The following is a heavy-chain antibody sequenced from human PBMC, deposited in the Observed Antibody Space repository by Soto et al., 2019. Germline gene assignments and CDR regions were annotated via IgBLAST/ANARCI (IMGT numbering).Heavy chain of an antibody. J-gene: IGHJ6*02. Sequence: SVKVSCKASGGTFSSYAISWVRQAPGQGLEWMGGIIPIFGTANYAQKFQGRVTITADESTSTAYMELSSLRSEDTAVYYCARLKALNDSLSGPEAYYYYYGMDVWGQGTTVTVSS. CDR1: GGTFSSYA. CDR2: IIPIFGTA. D-gene: IGHD3-3*01. CDR3: ARLKALNDSLSGPEAYYYYYGMDV. V-gene: IGHV1-69*13.